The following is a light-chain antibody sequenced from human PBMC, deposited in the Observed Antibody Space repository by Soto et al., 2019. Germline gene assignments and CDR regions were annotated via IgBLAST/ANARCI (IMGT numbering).Light chain of an antibody. J-gene: IGLJ2*01. CDR1: SGHSSYA. V-gene: IGLV4-69*01. CDR2: LNSDGSH. CDR3: QTWGPGFVL. Sequence: QLVLTQSPSASASLGASVKLTCTLSSGHSSYAIAWHQQQPEKGPRYLMKLNSDGSHSKGDGIPDRFSGSSSGAERYLTISPLRSEDEADYYCQTWGPGFVLSGGGPKLTVL.